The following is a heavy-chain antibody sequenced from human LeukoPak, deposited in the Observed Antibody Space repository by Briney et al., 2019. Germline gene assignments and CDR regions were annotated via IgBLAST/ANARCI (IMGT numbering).Heavy chain of an antibody. J-gene: IGHJ4*02. CDR3: ARDIGYSAAAGRGAFGY. Sequence: SETLSLTCTVSGASISSYYWSWIRQPPGKGLEWIGYIYYSGSTNYNPSLKSRVTISVATSKNQFSLKLSSVTAADTAVYYCARDIGYSAAAGRGAFGYWGQGTLVTVSS. V-gene: IGHV4-59*12. CDR2: IYYSGST. D-gene: IGHD6-13*01. CDR1: GASISSYY.